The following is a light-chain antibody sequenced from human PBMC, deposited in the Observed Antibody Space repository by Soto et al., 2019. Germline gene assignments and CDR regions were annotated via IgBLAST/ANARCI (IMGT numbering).Light chain of an antibody. CDR2: TAS. CDR3: LQVYSFTRT. CDR1: RAIGDR. J-gene: IGKJ1*01. Sequence: DIHMTRSPSALSAVVGDMVPITCRASRAIGDRLAWFQQKPGKAPRFLIQTASNLQGGVPSRLRGSGSGTEFIISINSMKNEDIGTYYCLQVYSFTRTFGQGTQVDI. V-gene: IGKV1-12*01.